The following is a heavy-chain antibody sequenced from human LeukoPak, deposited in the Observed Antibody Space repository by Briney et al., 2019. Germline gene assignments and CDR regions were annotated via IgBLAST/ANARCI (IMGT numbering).Heavy chain of an antibody. CDR3: VTGNTVVTPFDY. Sequence: GGSLRLSCAASVFTFSDYGMHWARQAPGKGLEWVAFIRYDGSNIYYADSVKGRFTVSRDNSKNTLYLQMNSLRAEDTAVYYCVTGNTVVTPFDYWRQGTLVTVSS. J-gene: IGHJ4*02. CDR2: IRYDGSNI. V-gene: IGHV3-30*02. D-gene: IGHD4-23*01. CDR1: VFTFSDYG.